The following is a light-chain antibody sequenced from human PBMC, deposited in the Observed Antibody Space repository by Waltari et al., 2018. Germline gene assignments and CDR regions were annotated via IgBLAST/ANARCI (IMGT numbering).Light chain of an antibody. CDR1: QGINSA. Sequence: AIQLTQSPSSLSASVGDRVAITCRASQGINSALAWYQQKPGKAPKLLISEASSLESGVPSRFSGSGYGTDFTLTISSLQPDDFATYYCQQFKSFLITFGQGTRLEIK. V-gene: IGKV1-13*02. CDR2: EAS. CDR3: QQFKSFLIT. J-gene: IGKJ5*01.